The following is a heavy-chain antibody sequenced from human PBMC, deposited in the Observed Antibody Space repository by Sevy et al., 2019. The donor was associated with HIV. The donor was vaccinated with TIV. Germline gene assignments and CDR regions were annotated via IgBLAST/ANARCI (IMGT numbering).Heavy chain of an antibody. V-gene: IGHV3-33*01. Sequence: GGSLRRSCAASGFTFSTHGMHWVRQAPGKGLEWVTGIWYDGRNPYYADSVKGRLTVSRDNSKNMLYLQMNSLSAEDTVVYYCVRDIVTWYESCGLDAFDIWGHGPMVTVSS. CDR2: IWYDGRNP. CDR3: VRDIVTWYESCGLDAFDI. D-gene: IGHD3-22*01. J-gene: IGHJ3*02. CDR1: GFTFSTHG.